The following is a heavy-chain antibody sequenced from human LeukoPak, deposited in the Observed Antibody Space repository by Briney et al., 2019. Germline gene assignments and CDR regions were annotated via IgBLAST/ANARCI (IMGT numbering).Heavy chain of an antibody. CDR2: ATGIVGRT. V-gene: IGHV3-23*01. D-gene: IGHD5-12*01. Sequence: GGSLRLSCAASGFGFSSYAVSRVRQGPGKGLEWVSSATGIVGRTYYADSVDGRFTISRDNSKSTVYLQMNSLRAEDTAVYYCAKYMTPDTVAAVPPFDYWGQGTLVTVSS. CDR1: GFGFSSYA. CDR3: AKYMTPDTVAAVPPFDY. J-gene: IGHJ4*02.